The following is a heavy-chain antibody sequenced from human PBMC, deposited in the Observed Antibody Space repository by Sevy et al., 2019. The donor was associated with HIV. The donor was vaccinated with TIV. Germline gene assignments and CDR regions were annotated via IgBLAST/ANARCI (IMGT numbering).Heavy chain of an antibody. J-gene: IGHJ6*02. D-gene: IGHD5-18*01. CDR3: ARDKRYSYGASDYYYYGMDV. CDR2: ISSSSSYI. Sequence: GGSLRLSCAASGFTFSSYSMNWVRQAPGKGLEWVSSISSSSSYIYYADSVKGRFTISRDNAKNSLYLQMNSLRAEDTAVYYCARDKRYSYGASDYYYYGMDVWGQGTTVTVPS. V-gene: IGHV3-21*01. CDR1: GFTFSSYS.